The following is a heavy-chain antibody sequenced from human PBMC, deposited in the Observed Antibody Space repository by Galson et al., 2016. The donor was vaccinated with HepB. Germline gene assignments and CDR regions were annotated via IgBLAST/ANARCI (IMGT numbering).Heavy chain of an antibody. J-gene: IGHJ4*02. CDR2: ISYGGSNK. Sequence: SLRLSCAASGFTFSSYGMHWVRQAPGKGLEWEAFISYGGSNKKYADSVKGRFTISRDNSKKTLYLQMNSLRAGDTAVYYCAKDGRIYCSSASCHDHFHYWGQGTLVTVSS. CDR3: AKDGRIYCSSASCHDHFHY. V-gene: IGHV3-30*18. CDR1: GFTFSSYG. D-gene: IGHD2-2*01.